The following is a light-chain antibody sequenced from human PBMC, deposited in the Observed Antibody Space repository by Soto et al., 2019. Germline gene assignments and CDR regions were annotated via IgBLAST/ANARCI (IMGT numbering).Light chain of an antibody. CDR2: AAS. Sequence: DIQMTQSPSSVSASVGDSVTITCRASQGISIWLAWYQHKPGKAPKLLIYAASSLKTGVPSRFSGSGSGREFTLTISSLQPEDFATYYCQQANSFPVTFGGGTKVEIK. CDR3: QQANSFPVT. J-gene: IGKJ4*01. V-gene: IGKV1-12*01. CDR1: QGISIW.